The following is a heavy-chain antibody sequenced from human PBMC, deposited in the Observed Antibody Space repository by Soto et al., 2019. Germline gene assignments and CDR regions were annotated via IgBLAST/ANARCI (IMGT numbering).Heavy chain of an antibody. CDR3: ARDVTMVRGVTGGY. CDR2: ISAYNGNT. Sequence: ASVKVSFKASGYTFTSYGISWLRQAPGQGLEWMGWISAYNGNTNYAQKLQGRVTMTTDTSTSTAYMELRSLRSDDTAVYYCARDVTMVRGVTGGYWGQGTLVTVSS. J-gene: IGHJ4*02. D-gene: IGHD3-10*01. V-gene: IGHV1-18*01. CDR1: GYTFTSYG.